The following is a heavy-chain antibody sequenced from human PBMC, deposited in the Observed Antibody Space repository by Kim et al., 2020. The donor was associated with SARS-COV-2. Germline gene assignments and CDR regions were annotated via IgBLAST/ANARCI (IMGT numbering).Heavy chain of an antibody. CDR3: SRDRIELELGINWFDP. Sequence: GGSLRLSCAASGFTFSSYAMHWVRQAPGKGLEWVAVISYDGSNKYYADSVKGRFTISRDNSKNTLYLQMNSLRAEDTAVYYCSRDRIELELGINWFDPWG. D-gene: IGHD1-7*01. V-gene: IGHV3-30-3*01. J-gene: IGHJ5*02. CDR2: ISYDGSNK. CDR1: GFTFSSYA.